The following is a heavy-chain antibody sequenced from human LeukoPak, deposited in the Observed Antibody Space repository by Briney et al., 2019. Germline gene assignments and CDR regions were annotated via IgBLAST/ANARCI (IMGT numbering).Heavy chain of an antibody. J-gene: IGHJ4*02. CDR2: ISYDGSNK. D-gene: IGHD1-26*01. CDR3: AKIVGATGGYFDY. V-gene: IGHV3-30*18. Sequence: GGSLRLSCAASGFTFSSYGMHWVRQAPGKGLEWVAVISYDGSNKYYADSVKGRFTISRDNSKNTLYLQMNSLRAEDTAVYYCAKIVGATGGYFDYWGQGTLVTVPS. CDR1: GFTFSSYG.